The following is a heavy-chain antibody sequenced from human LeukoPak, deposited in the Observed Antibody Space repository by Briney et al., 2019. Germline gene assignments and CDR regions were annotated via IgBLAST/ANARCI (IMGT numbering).Heavy chain of an antibody. Sequence: ASVKVSCKGSGGTFSSYSTSWVRQAPGQGLEWMGGIIPAFGTAHYAQKFQGRVTFTTDESTTTAYMELRSLRSEDTAVYYCASEGNYDSSGYSRYNYYYMDVWGKGTAVTVSS. CDR3: ASEGNYDSSGYSRYNYYYMDV. CDR2: IIPAFGTA. D-gene: IGHD3-22*01. V-gene: IGHV1-69*05. CDR1: GGTFSSYS. J-gene: IGHJ6*03.